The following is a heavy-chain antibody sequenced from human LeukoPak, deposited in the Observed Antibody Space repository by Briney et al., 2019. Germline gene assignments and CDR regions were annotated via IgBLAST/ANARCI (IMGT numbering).Heavy chain of an antibody. J-gene: IGHJ4*02. CDR1: GFTFSSYG. Sequence: PGGSLRLSCAASGFTFSSYGMHWVRQAPGKELEWVAGKWYDGSNKYYADSVKGRFAISRDNSKNTLYLQMNSLRAEDTAVYYCARDRLAGDYGDSYFDYWGQGTLVTVSS. V-gene: IGHV3-33*01. D-gene: IGHD4-17*01. CDR2: KWYDGSNK. CDR3: ARDRLAGDYGDSYFDY.